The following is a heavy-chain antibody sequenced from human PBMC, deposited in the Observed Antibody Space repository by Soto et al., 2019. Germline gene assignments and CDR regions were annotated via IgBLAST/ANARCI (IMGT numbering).Heavy chain of an antibody. D-gene: IGHD2-21*02. V-gene: IGHV3-49*03. CDR2: IRSKAYGGTT. CDR3: SRDSVAYCGGDCDPFDY. J-gene: IGHJ4*02. Sequence: GGSLRLSCTASGFTFGDYAMSWFRQAPGKGLEWVGFIRSKAYGGTTEYAASVKGRFTISRDDSKSIAYLQMNSLKTEDTAVYYCSRDSVAYCGGDCDPFDYWGQGTLVTVSS. CDR1: GFTFGDYA.